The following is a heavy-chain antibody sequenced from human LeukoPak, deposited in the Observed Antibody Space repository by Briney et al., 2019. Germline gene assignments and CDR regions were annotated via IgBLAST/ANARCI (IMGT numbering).Heavy chain of an antibody. J-gene: IGHJ6*02. V-gene: IGHV1-2*02. CDR1: GYSFTAYW. CDR3: GLTVTYSYGMDV. D-gene: IGHD4-17*01. Sequence: ASVKVSCKPSGYSFTAYWIYWVRQAPGQGLEWLGWINPNSGGTNYVQKFQGRVTMTRDTSISTAYLELSRLRSDDTAVYYCGLTVTYSYGMDVWGQGTTVTVSS. CDR2: INPNSGGT.